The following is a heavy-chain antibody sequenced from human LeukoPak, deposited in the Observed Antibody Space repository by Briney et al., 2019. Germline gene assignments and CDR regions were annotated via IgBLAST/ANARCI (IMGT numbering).Heavy chain of an antibody. V-gene: IGHV3-66*01. CDR2: IYSGGST. Sequence: GGSLRLSCAASGFTVSSNYMSWVRQAPGKGLEWVSVIYSGGSTYYADSVKGRFTISRDNSKNTLYLQMNSLRAEDTAVYYCARGGSSGYDPFDYWGQGTLVIVSS. J-gene: IGHJ4*02. CDR1: GFTVSSNY. D-gene: IGHD5-12*01. CDR3: ARGGSSGYDPFDY.